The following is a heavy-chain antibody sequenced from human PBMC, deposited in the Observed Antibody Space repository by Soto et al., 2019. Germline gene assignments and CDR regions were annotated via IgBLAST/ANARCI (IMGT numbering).Heavy chain of an antibody. D-gene: IGHD6-13*01. CDR3: VRLTGNSWLDY. V-gene: IGHV6-1*01. Sequence: SQTLSLTCAISGESVSSTSVTWNWIRQSPSRGLEWLGRTYYRSKWYNDYAVSVKGRISLNSDTSKNHLSLQLNSVTPEDTAVYYCVRLTGNSWLDYWGPGTLVTVSS. J-gene: IGHJ4*02. CDR2: TYYRSKWYN. CDR1: GESVSSTSVT.